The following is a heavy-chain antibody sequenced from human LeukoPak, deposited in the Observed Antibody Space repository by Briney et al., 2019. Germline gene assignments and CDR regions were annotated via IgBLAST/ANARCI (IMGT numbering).Heavy chain of an antibody. V-gene: IGHV1-18*01. D-gene: IGHD3-10*01. J-gene: IGHJ4*02. Sequence: GASVKVSCKASGYSFTSYGFSWVRQAPGQGLEWMGWISAYNGNTNLAQRFQGRVTLTTHTSTRTAYMELRSLRSDDTAMYYCAREAPEVWFGEPDFDYWGQGTLVTVSS. CDR3: AREAPEVWFGEPDFDY. CDR2: ISAYNGNT. CDR1: GYSFTSYG.